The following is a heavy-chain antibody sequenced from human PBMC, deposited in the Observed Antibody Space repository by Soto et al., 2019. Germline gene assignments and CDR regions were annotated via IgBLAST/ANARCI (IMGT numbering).Heavy chain of an antibody. D-gene: IGHD3-16*01. CDR2: ISSNGGIT. CDR3: VRDTSFDY. CDR1: GFTFSSDD. V-gene: IGHV3-64*01. J-gene: IGHJ4*02. Sequence: EVQLVESGGGLVQPGGSLRLSCAASGFTFSSDDMHCVRHAPGKGLEYISAISSNGGITYYANSVKGRFTISRDNAKNMMYLQMGSLRAEDMAVYYGVRDTSFDYWGQGTLVTVSS.